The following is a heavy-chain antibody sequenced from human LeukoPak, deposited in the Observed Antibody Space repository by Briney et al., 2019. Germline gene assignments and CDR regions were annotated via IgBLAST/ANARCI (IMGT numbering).Heavy chain of an antibody. CDR1: GFTVSSNY. V-gene: IGHV3-66*02. J-gene: IGHJ4*02. CDR3: ARTFYDSSGYSHFDY. CDR2: IYSGGST. D-gene: IGHD3-22*01. Sequence: GGPLRLSCAASGFTVSSNYMSWVRQAPGKGLEWVSVIYSGGSTYYADSVKGRFTISRDNSKNTLYLQMNSLRAEDTAVYYCARTFYDSSGYSHFDYWGQGTLVTVSS.